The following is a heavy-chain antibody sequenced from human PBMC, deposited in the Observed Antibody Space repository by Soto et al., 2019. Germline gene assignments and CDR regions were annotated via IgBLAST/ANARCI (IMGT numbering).Heavy chain of an antibody. V-gene: IGHV3-15*01. J-gene: IGHJ4*02. CDR2: MKSKSEGETT. CDR3: TAQFYFDASGYSFDL. Sequence: PGGSLRLSCAASGFTFNNAWMGWVRQAPGQGLEWVGHMKSKSEGETTDYAAPVKGRFTISRDDSKNTVYLQMNSLTTEDTAVYYCTAQFYFDASGYSFDLWGQGTLVTVSS. CDR1: GFTFNNAW. D-gene: IGHD3-22*01.